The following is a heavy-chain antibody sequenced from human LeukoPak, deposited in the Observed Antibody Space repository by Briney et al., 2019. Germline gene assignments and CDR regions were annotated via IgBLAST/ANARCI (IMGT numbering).Heavy chain of an antibody. Sequence: GESLRISCKGSGYSFTSYWISWVRQMPGKGLEWMGIIDPGDSDTRYSPSFQGQVTISADTSISTAYLQWSSLKASDTAMYYCARSDSSGTARGIQYWGQGTLVTVSS. D-gene: IGHD3-22*01. V-gene: IGHV5-51*01. CDR1: GYSFTSYW. CDR2: IDPGDSDT. CDR3: ARSDSSGTARGIQY. J-gene: IGHJ1*01.